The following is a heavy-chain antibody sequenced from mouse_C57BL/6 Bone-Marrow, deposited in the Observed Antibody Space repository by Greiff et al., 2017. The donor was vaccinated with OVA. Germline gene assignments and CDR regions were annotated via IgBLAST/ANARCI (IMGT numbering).Heavy chain of an antibody. J-gene: IGHJ4*01. CDR2: IRNKANGYTT. CDR3: ATTGRVYYYAMDY. V-gene: IGHV7-3*01. D-gene: IGHD1-1*01. Sequence: DVQLVESGGGLVQPGGSLSLSCAASGFTFTDYYMSWVRQPPGKALEWLGFIRNKANGYTTEYSESVKGRFTISRDNSQSILYLQMNALRAEDSATYYCATTGRVYYYAMDYWGQGTSVTVSS. CDR1: GFTFTDYY.